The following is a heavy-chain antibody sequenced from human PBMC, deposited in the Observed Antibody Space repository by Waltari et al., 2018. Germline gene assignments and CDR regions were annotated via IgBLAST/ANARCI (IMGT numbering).Heavy chain of an antibody. V-gene: IGHV3-23*01. CDR3: ARKEYSGYSFDY. D-gene: IGHD5-12*01. CDR1: GFTFSSFS. J-gene: IGHJ4*02. Sequence: EVQLLESGGGLVQPGGSLRLSCTASGFTFSSFSMSWVHQAPGKGLEWVSSFVSSGANTYYANSVKGRFTVSRDNSKNTVYLQINSLRAEDTAVYYCARKEYSGYSFDYWGQGTLVTVSS. CDR2: FVSSGANT.